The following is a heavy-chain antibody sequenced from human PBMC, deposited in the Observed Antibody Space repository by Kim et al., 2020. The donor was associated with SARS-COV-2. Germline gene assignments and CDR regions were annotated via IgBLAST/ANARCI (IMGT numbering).Heavy chain of an antibody. Sequence: GSNKSYTTTVKGRITISRDNSKNTLYLQMNSLRAEDTAVYYCAILSGPDYWGQGTLVTVSS. D-gene: IGHD3-10*01. CDR3: AILSGPDY. J-gene: IGHJ4*02. V-gene: IGHV3-30*02. CDR2: GSNK.